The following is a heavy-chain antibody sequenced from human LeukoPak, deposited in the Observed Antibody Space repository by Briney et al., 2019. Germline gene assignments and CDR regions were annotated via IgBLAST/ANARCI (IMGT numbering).Heavy chain of an antibody. Sequence: GGSLRLSCAASGFTFSSYWMSWVRQAPGKGLEWVANIKQDGSEKYYVDSVNGRFTISRDNAKNSLYLQMNSLRAEDTAVYYCARYLTGYRYYYYYGMDVWGQGTTVTVSS. CDR2: IKQDGSEK. V-gene: IGHV3-7*01. D-gene: IGHD3-9*01. J-gene: IGHJ6*02. CDR1: GFTFSSYW. CDR3: ARYLTGYRYYYYYGMDV.